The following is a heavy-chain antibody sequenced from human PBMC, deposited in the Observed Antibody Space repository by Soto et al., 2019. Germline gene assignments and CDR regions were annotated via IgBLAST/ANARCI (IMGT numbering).Heavy chain of an antibody. CDR3: AKDVHYDIVTGIEYFDH. CDR1: GFTFSSYA. D-gene: IGHD3-9*01. Sequence: EVQLLESGGGLVQPGASLKISCAVSGFTFSSYAMSWVRQAPGKGLEWVSGISGTGRVTNYAESVKGRFTISRDNPKNTLSLEMKSLRAEDTAAYYCAKDVHYDIVTGIEYFDHWGQGTLVTVTS. V-gene: IGHV3-23*01. J-gene: IGHJ1*01. CDR2: ISGTGRVT.